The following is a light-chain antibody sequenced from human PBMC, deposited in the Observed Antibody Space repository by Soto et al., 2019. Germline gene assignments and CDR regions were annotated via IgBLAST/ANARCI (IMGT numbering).Light chain of an antibody. CDR3: GTWDTSLNDVV. J-gene: IGLJ2*01. Sequence: QSVLTQPPSVSAAPGQKVTISCSGSSSNIGKNYVSWYQQLPGTAPRLLIYDIHNRPSGIPDRFSGSKSGASATLDITGLQTGDDADYYCGTWDTSLNDVVFGGGTKLTVL. CDR2: DIH. V-gene: IGLV1-51*01. CDR1: SSNIGKNY.